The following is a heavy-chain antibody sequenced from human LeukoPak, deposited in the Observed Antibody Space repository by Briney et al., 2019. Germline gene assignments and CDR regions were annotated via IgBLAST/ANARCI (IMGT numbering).Heavy chain of an antibody. CDR3: ASLIYGSGSFDY. V-gene: IGHV3-30-3*01. CDR1: GFTFSSYA. CDR2: ISYGGSNK. D-gene: IGHD3-10*01. J-gene: IGHJ4*02. Sequence: GGSLRLSCAASGFTFSSYAMHWVRQAPGKGLEWVAVISYGGSNKYYADSVKGRFTISRDNSKNTLYLQMNSLRAEDTAVYYCASLIYGSGSFDYWGQGTLVTVSS.